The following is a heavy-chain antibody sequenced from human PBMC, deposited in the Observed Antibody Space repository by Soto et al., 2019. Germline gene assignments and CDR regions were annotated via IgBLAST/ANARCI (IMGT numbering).Heavy chain of an antibody. CDR2: IWYDGSNK. CDR1: GFTFSSYG. Sequence: GGSLRLSCAASGFTFSSYGMHWVRQAPGKGLEWVAVIWYDGSNKYYADSVKGRFTISRDNSKNTLYLQMNSLRAEDTAVYYCARAVGPEDPFDHWGQGTLVTVSS. J-gene: IGHJ4*02. V-gene: IGHV3-33*01. CDR3: ARAVGPEDPFDH. D-gene: IGHD1-26*01.